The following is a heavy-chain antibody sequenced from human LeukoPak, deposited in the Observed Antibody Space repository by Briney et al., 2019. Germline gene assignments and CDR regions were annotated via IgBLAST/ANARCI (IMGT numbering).Heavy chain of an antibody. CDR1: GYTFTGYY. Sequence: GASVKVSCKASGYTFTGYYMHWVRQAPGQGLEWMGWINPNSGGTNYAQKFQGRVTMTRDTSISTAYMELSRLRSDDTAVYYCVRDSMWGKVQFYFDSWGQGTLVTVSS. D-gene: IGHD4-11*01. CDR2: INPNSGGT. CDR3: VRDSMWGKVQFYFDS. J-gene: IGHJ4*02. V-gene: IGHV1-2*02.